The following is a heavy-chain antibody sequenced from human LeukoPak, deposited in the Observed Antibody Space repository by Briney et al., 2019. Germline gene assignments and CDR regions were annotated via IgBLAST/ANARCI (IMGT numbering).Heavy chain of an antibody. CDR1: GFSLSNYW. CDR3: ARGRWYSSSWAYNWFDP. D-gene: IGHD6-13*01. V-gene: IGHV3-7*01. CDR2: IKQDGSGQ. J-gene: IGHJ5*02. Sequence: PGGSLRLSCAASGFSLSNYWMSWVRQAPGKGLEWVANIKQDGSGQYYVDSVKGRFTISRENAKNSLFLQMNSLRAEDTAVYYCARGRWYSSSWAYNWFDPWGQGTLVTVSS.